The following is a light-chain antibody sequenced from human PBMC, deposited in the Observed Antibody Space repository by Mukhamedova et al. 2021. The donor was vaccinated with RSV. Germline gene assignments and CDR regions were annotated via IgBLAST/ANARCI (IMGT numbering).Light chain of an antibody. Sequence: GERVTLSCRASQSVSSSYLTWYQQKPGQALRLLIYGASTRATSIPARFSGSGSGTDFTLTISSLQPEDFAVYYCQQDYNFFGPGT. J-gene: IGKJ3*01. CDR3: QQDYNF. V-gene: IGKV3-7*04. CDR1: QSVSSSY. CDR2: GAS.